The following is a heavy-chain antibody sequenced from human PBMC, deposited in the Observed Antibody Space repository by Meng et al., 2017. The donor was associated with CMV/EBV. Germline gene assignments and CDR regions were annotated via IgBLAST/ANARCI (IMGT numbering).Heavy chain of an antibody. CDR1: GFTFSSYG. V-gene: IGHV3-30*02. Sequence: GGSLRLSCAASGFTFSSYGMHWVRQAPGMGLEWVAFIRYDGSNKYYADSVKGRFTISRDNSKNTLYLQMNSLRAEDTAVYYCAKDGIGRLRYFDLYGMDVWGQGTTVTVSS. J-gene: IGHJ6*02. D-gene: IGHD3-9*01. CDR2: IRYDGSNK. CDR3: AKDGIGRLRYFDLYGMDV.